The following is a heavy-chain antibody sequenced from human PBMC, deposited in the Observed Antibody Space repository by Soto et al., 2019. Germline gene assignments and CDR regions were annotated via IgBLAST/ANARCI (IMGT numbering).Heavy chain of an antibody. CDR1: GGSISSDSQS. V-gene: IGHV4-30-2*01. D-gene: IGHD3-3*01. CDR3: ARGSGVAAQGELDP. J-gene: IGHJ5*02. Sequence: SETLSLTCAVSGGSISSDSQSWTWIRQPPGKGLEWIGYIYHSGSTYFNPSLKSRITMSVDKSKNQFSLKLNSATAADTAVYYCARGSGVAAQGELDPWGQGXLVTVSS. CDR2: IYHSGST.